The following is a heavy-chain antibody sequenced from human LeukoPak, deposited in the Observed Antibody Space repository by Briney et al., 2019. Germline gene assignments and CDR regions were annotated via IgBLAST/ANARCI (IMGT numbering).Heavy chain of an antibody. CDR1: GGSFSGYY. J-gene: IGHJ4*02. D-gene: IGHD3-22*01. CDR3: ARRTQGWLLLSNFDY. CDR2: IKHSGST. Sequence: SETLSLTCAVYGGSFSGYYWSWIRQPPGKGLEWIGEIKHSGSTNYNPSLKSRVTISVDTSKNQFSLKLSSVTAADTAVYYCARRTQGWLLLSNFDYWGQGTLVTVSS. V-gene: IGHV4-34*01.